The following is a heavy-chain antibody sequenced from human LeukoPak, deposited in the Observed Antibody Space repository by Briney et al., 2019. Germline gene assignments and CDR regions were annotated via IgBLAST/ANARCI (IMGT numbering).Heavy chain of an antibody. CDR2: INHSGGT. CDR1: GGSFSGYY. J-gene: IGHJ5*02. V-gene: IGHV4-34*01. CDR3: ARGQQLVRHCFDP. D-gene: IGHD6-6*01. Sequence: SETLCLTCAVSGGSFSGYYWSWVRQAPGKGLEWIGEINHSGGTNYNPSLKSRVTISVDTSKNQFSLKLSYVTAADTAVYYCARGQQLVRHCFDPLGQGTLVTVSS.